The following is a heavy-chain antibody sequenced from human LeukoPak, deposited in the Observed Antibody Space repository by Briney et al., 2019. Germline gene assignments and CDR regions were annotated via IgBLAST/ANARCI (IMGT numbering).Heavy chain of an antibody. CDR2: IRYAGSHK. CDR3: AKDWLEYQMVSTFPGDY. Sequence: PGGSLRLSCAASGFTFNNYGVQWVRQAPGKGLEWVAFIRYAGSHKYYADSVKGRFTISTDTSKSTLYLQMNSLRAEDTAVYYCAKDWLEYQMVSTFPGDYWGQGNLVTVSS. CDR1: GFTFNNYG. V-gene: IGHV3-30*02. D-gene: IGHD2/OR15-2a*01. J-gene: IGHJ4*02.